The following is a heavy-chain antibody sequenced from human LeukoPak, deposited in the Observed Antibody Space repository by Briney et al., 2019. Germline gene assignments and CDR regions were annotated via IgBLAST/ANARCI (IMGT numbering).Heavy chain of an antibody. CDR2: IYPGDSDT. D-gene: IGHD6-13*01. Sequence: PGESLKISCKGSGYSFTSYWIGWVRQMPGKGLEWMGIIYPGDSDTRYSPSFQGQVTISADKSISTAYLQWSSLKASDTAMYYCAGHGYSSSWYTNWSYYYYMDVWGKGTTVTVSS. V-gene: IGHV5-51*01. J-gene: IGHJ6*03. CDR3: AGHGYSSSWYTNWSYYYYMDV. CDR1: GYSFTSYW.